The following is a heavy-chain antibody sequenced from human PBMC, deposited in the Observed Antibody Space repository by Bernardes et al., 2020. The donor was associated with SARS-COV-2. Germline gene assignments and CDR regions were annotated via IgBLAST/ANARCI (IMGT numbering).Heavy chain of an antibody. Sequence: SETLSLTCAVYGGSFSGYYWSWIRQPPGKGLEWIGEINHSGSTNYNPSLKSRVTISVDTSKNQFSLKLSSVTAADTAVYYCARRRRRVVVAASYWYFDLWGRGTLVTVSS. CDR2: INHSGST. CDR3: ARRRRRVVVAASYWYFDL. CDR1: GGSFSGYY. V-gene: IGHV4-34*01. J-gene: IGHJ2*01. D-gene: IGHD2-15*01.